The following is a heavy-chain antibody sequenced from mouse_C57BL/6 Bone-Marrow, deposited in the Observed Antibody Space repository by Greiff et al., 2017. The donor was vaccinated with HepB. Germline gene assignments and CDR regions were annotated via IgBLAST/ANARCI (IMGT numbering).Heavy chain of an antibody. V-gene: IGHV3-6*01. CDR1: GYSITSGYY. CDR3: ARDTLYYYGSSYKYFDV. Sequence: EVQLVESGPGLVKPSQSLSLTCSVTGYSITSGYYWNWIRQFPGNKLEWMGYISYDGSNNYNPSLKNLISITRDTSKNQFFLKLNSVTTEDTATYYCARDTLYYYGSSYKYFDVWGTGTTVTVSS. J-gene: IGHJ1*03. CDR2: ISYDGSN. D-gene: IGHD1-1*01.